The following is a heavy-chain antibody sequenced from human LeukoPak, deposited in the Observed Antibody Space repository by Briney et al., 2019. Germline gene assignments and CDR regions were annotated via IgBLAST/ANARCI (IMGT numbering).Heavy chain of an antibody. CDR3: ARIGGYCSGGSCYYAYDYYYMDV. CDR2: IYYSGST. J-gene: IGHJ6*03. D-gene: IGHD2-15*01. CDR1: GGSISSNY. Sequence: SETLSLTCNVSGGSISSNYWSWIRQPPGKGLEWIGYIYYSGSTNYNPSLKSRVTISVDTSKNQFSLKLSSVTAADTAVYYCARIGGYCSGGSCYYAYDYYYMDVWGKGTTVTVSS. V-gene: IGHV4-59*12.